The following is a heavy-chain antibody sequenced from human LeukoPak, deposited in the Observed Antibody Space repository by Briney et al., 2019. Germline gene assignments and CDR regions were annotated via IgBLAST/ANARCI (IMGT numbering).Heavy chain of an antibody. CDR2: IKNKRGSYTA. CDR3: GRDTATALDY. Sequence: PGGSLRLSCAPSGLTLNDHYMDGVRQAPGKALEWVGRIKNKRGSYTADYAASVKGRFTISRDDSQNSLYLQMNSLKTEDTAVYYCGRDTATALDYWGQGTLVTVSS. J-gene: IGHJ4*02. D-gene: IGHD2-21*02. V-gene: IGHV3-72*01. CDR1: GLTLNDHY.